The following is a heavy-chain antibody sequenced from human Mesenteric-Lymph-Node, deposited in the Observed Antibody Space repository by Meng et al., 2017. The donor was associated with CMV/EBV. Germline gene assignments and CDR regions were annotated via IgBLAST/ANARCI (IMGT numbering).Heavy chain of an antibody. CDR3: AREGAGDAYHFDY. J-gene: IGHJ4*02. CDR2: LNNDGNNA. CDR1: GFTFSSYW. V-gene: IGHV3-74*01. Sequence: GESLKISCVASGFTFSSYWMHWVRQAPGKGLVWVSRLNNDGNNADYADSVKGRFTISRDNARNTLFLQMNSLRAEDTAVYYCAREGAGDAYHFDYWGQGRLVTVSS. D-gene: IGHD4-17*01.